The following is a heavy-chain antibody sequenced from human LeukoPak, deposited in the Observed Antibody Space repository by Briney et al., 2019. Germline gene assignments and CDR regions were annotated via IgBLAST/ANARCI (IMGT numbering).Heavy chain of an antibody. Sequence: GGSLRLSCAASGFTFSSYSMNWVRQAPGRGLEWVSSISSSSSYIYYADSVKGRFTISRDNAKNSLYLQMNSLRAEDTAVYYCARGPDDYGFDYWGQGTLVTVSS. CDR2: ISSSSSYI. J-gene: IGHJ4*02. V-gene: IGHV3-21*01. CDR1: GFTFSSYS. CDR3: ARGPDDYGFDY. D-gene: IGHD4-17*01.